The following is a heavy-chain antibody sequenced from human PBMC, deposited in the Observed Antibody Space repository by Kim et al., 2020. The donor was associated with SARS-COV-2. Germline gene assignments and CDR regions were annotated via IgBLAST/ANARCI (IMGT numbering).Heavy chain of an antibody. CDR1: GGSFSGDY. CDR2: INNSGGT. J-gene: IGHJ4*02. Sequence: SETLSLTCAVYGGSFSGDYCSWVRQPPGTGLEWIGEINNSGGTTHNPSLSRRVTISLDTSKTQVSLRLSSVTAAATAVYYCACGADGGSFVLPLDSWGQGILVAVSS. V-gene: IGHV4-34*01. CDR3: ACGADGGSFVLPLDS. D-gene: IGHD1-26*01.